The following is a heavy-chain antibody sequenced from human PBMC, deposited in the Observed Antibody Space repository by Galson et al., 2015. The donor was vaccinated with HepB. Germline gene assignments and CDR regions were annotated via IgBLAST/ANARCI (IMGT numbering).Heavy chain of an antibody. V-gene: IGHV3-30*04. CDR3: ARPRRLRWVRDALEF. CDR2: ISNEDGSNK. J-gene: IGHJ3*01. D-gene: IGHD4-23*01. Sequence: SLRLSCAASGFSFSDYSMHWVRQAPGKGLEWVAVISNEDGSNKQYVESVKGRFTISRDNSKNTLYLQMSSLRVEDTAVYYCARPRRLRWVRDALEFWGQGTRVTVSS. CDR1: GFSFSDYS.